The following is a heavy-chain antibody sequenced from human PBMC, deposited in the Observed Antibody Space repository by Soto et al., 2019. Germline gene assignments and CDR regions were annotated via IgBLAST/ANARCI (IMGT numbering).Heavy chain of an antibody. CDR3: LSSGPYFDY. D-gene: IGHD3-22*01. V-gene: IGHV4-4*07. Sequence: PSETLSLTCTVSGGSISSYYWSWIRQPAGKGLEWIGRIYTSGSTNYNPSLKSRVTMTRDTSTSTVYMELSSLRSEDTAVYYCLSSGPYFDYWGQGTLVTVSS. CDR2: IYTSGST. J-gene: IGHJ4*02. CDR1: GGSISSYY.